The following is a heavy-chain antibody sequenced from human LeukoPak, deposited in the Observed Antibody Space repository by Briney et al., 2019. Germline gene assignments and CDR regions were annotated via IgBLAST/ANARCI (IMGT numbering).Heavy chain of an antibody. J-gene: IGHJ4*02. Sequence: SETLSLTCTVSGYSISSGYNWGWIRQPPGKGLEWIGSIYHSGSTYYNPSLKTRVTISVDTSKNQFSLKLSSVTAADTAVYYCARGLYNWNFDYWGQGTLVTVSS. D-gene: IGHD1-20*01. CDR3: ARGLYNWNFDY. CDR1: GYSISSGYN. CDR2: IYHSGST. V-gene: IGHV4-38-2*02.